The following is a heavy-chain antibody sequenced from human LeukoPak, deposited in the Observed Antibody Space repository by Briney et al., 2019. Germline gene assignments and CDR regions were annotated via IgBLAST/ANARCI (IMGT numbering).Heavy chain of an antibody. D-gene: IGHD5-12*01. CDR2: ISSSSNYI. J-gene: IGHJ4*02. CDR3: AREGFGGYANFDY. Sequence: GGSLRLSCAASGFTFSSYSMNWVRQAPGKGLEWVSYISSSSNYIYYADTVKGRFTISRDNAKNSLYLQMNSLRAEDTAVYYCAREGFGGYANFDYWGQGTLVTVSS. CDR1: GFTFSSYS. V-gene: IGHV3-21*01.